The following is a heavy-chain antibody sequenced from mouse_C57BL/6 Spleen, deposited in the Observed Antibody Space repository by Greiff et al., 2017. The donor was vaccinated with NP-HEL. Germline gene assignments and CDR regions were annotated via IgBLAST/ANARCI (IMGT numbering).Heavy chain of an antibody. V-gene: IGHV14-1*01. J-gene: IGHJ2*01. Sequence: VQLKESGAELVRPGASVKLSCTASGFTIKDYYMHWVKQRPEQGLEWIGRIDPEGGDTEYAPKFQGKATMTADTSSNTAYLQLSSLTSEDTAVYYCTTPFYYGSSYLYYFDYWGQGTTLTVSS. CDR1: GFTIKDYY. D-gene: IGHD1-1*01. CDR2: IDPEGGDT. CDR3: TTPFYYGSSYLYYFDY.